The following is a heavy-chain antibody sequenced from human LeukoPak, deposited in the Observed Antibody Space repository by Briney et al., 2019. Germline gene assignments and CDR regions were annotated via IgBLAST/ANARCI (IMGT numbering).Heavy chain of an antibody. V-gene: IGHV4-34*01. CDR1: GGSFSGYY. Sequence: PSETLSLTCAVYGGSFSGYYWSWIRQPPGKGLEWIGEINHSGSTNYIPSLTSRVTISLDTSKNQFSLKLNSVTAADTAVYYCARLTSPSGWFNPWGQGTLVTVSS. CDR3: ARLTSPSGWFNP. J-gene: IGHJ5*02. CDR2: INHSGST.